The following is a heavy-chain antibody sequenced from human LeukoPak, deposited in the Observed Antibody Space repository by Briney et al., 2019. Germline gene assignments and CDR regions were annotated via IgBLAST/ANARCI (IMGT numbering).Heavy chain of an antibody. D-gene: IGHD5-12*01. V-gene: IGHV4-4*07. CDR2: IYTSGST. CDR3: ARDVRVGYSGYDFPGFDY. Sequence: SETLSLTCTVSGGSISSYYWSWIRQPAGKGLEWIGRIYTSGSTNYNPSLKSRVTMSVDTSKNQFSLKLSSVTAADTAVYYCARDVRVGYSGYDFPGFDYWGQGTLVTVSS. CDR1: GGSISSYY. J-gene: IGHJ4*02.